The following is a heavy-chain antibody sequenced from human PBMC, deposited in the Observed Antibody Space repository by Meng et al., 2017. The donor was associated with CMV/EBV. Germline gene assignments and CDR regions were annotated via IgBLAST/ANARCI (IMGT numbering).Heavy chain of an antibody. V-gene: IGHV4-59*01. D-gene: IGHD3-3*01. J-gene: IGHJ6*02. CDR3: ARDLKSFDFWSGYSNYYYYGMDV. CDR2: IYYSGST. Sequence: SETLSLTCTVSGGSISSYYWSWIRQPPGKGLEWIGYIYYSGSTNYNPSLKSRVTISVDTSKNQFSLKLSSVTAADTAVYYCARDLKSFDFWSGYSNYYYYGMDVWGQGTTVTVSS. CDR1: GGSISSYY.